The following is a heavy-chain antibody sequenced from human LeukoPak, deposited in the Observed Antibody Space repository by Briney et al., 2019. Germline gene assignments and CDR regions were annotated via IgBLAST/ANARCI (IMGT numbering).Heavy chain of an antibody. CDR3: ARHNSVVGYGMDV. CDR1: GFTFSSYS. V-gene: IGHV3-7*04. CDR2: IKQDGGEK. J-gene: IGHJ6*02. Sequence: GGSLRLSCAASGFTFSSYSMNWVRQAPGKGPEWVANIKQDGGEKYYVHSVRGRFTISRDNAKNSLYLQMNSLKAEDTGVYYCARHNSVVGYGMDVWGQGTTVIVSS. D-gene: IGHD2-15*01.